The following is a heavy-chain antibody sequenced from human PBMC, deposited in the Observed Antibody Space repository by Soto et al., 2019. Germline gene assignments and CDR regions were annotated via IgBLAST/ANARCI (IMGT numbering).Heavy chain of an antibody. V-gene: IGHV3-7*05. Sequence: GGSLRLSCAASGFTLSSYWMSWVRQAPGKGLEWVANIKQDGSEKYYVDSVKGRFTISRDNAKNLLYLQMNSLRAEDTAVYYCARDAMVRGAYYNYGMDVWGQGTTVTVSS. J-gene: IGHJ6*02. D-gene: IGHD3-10*01. CDR1: GFTLSSYW. CDR3: ARDAMVRGAYYNYGMDV. CDR2: IKQDGSEK.